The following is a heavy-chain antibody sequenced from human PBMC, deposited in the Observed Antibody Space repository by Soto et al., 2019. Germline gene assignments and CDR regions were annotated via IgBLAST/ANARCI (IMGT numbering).Heavy chain of an antibody. J-gene: IGHJ4*02. CDR2: IYYSGST. CDR3: ARQNRITVTLMDS. CDR1: GGSISSYY. V-gene: IGHV4-59*12. Sequence: QVQLQESGPGLVKPSETLSLTCTVSGGSISSYYWSWVRQPPGKGLEWIGYIYYSGSTNYHPSLKSRVTISVDTSMNQFYLELRSVTAGDTAVYYCARQNRITVTLMDSWGQGTLVTVSS. D-gene: IGHD3-22*01.